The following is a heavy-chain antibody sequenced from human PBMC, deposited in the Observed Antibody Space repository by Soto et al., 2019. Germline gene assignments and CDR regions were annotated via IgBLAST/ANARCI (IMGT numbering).Heavy chain of an antibody. CDR1: GVSISSDNW. J-gene: IGHJ6*02. CDR3: ATLPFAYYSLDV. CDR2: IFHSGST. V-gene: IGHV4-4*02. D-gene: IGHD3-10*01. Sequence: QVXLQXSGPGLXXXXXXLXXXCXVSGVSISSDNWWSWVRQPPGKGLEWIGEIFHSGSTNYNPSLKSRVTLSVDMTENQFSLNLNSVTAADTAIYYCATLPFAYYSLDVWGQGTTVTVSS.